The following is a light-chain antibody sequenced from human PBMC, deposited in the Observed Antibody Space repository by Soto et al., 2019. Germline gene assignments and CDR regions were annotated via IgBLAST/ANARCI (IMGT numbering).Light chain of an antibody. J-gene: IGLJ2*01. V-gene: IGLV2-23*03. CDR3: CSYAGSSTFVV. CDR2: EGS. Sequence: QSVLTQPASVSGSPGQSITISCTGTSSDVGSYNLVSWYQKHPGKAPKLMIYEGSKRPSGVSNRFSGSKSGNTASLTISGLQAEDEAGYYCCSYAGSSTFVVFGGGTKLTVL. CDR1: SSDVGSYNL.